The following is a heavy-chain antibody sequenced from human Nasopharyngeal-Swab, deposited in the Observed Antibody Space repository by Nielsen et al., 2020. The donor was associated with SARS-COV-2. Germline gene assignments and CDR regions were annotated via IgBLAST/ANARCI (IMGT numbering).Heavy chain of an antibody. CDR1: GYTFTSYG. Sequence: ASVKVSCKASGYTFTSYGISWVRQAPGQGLEWMGWISAYNGNTNYAQKLQGRVTMTTDTSTSTAYMELRSLRSGDTAVYYCARVRREYCSSTSCYPGYYYYMDVWGKGTTVTVSS. V-gene: IGHV1-18*04. D-gene: IGHD2-2*01. CDR2: ISAYNGNT. CDR3: ARVRREYCSSTSCYPGYYYYMDV. J-gene: IGHJ6*03.